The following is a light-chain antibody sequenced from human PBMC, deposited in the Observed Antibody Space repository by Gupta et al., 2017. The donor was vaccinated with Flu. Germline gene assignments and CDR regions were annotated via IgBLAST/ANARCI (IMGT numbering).Light chain of an antibody. Sequence: QSVLTQPPSVSGAPGQRVTISCTGSSSNIGAGYDVHWYQQLPGTDPKLRSDGNSNRHSGVPDRVSGSKSGTSESLDITGLQAEDEAYYDCQYYDRSLSSSFGGGTKMTVL. CDR1: SSNIGAGYD. CDR2: GNS. J-gene: IGLJ3*02. CDR3: QYYDRSLSSS. V-gene: IGLV1-40*01.